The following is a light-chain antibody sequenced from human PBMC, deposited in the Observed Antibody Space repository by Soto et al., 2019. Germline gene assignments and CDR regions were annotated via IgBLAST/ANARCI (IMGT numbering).Light chain of an antibody. CDR2: GAS. Sequence: EIVLTQSPGTLSLSPGERATLSCRTSQTVSNTYLAWYQQKPGQAPRLLIYGASSRATGIQDRFSGSGSGTAFTLTISRLEPEDFAVYYCQQYSTSPPEYTFGQGTKLEIK. CDR3: QQYSTSPPEYT. J-gene: IGKJ2*01. V-gene: IGKV3-20*01. CDR1: QTVSNTY.